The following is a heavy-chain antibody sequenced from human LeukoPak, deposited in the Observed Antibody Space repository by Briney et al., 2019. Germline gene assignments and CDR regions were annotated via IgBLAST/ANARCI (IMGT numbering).Heavy chain of an antibody. J-gene: IGHJ4*02. CDR3: TSYLPVVPAAFFDY. CDR1: GFTFRSYG. CDR2: MWYDGRKK. V-gene: IGHV3-33*01. D-gene: IGHD2-2*01. Sequence: GGSLRLSCAASGFTFRSYGMHWVRQAPGKGLEWVAVMWYDGRKKDYADSVKGRFIISRDNSKNTVYLQMNSLRADDTAVYYCTSYLPVVPAAFFDYWGQGTLVTVSS.